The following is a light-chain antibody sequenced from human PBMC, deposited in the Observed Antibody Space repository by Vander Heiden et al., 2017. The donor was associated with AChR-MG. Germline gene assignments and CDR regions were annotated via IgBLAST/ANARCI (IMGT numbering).Light chain of an antibody. V-gene: IGKV1-33*01. J-gene: IGKJ1*01. CDR1: QDIPNS. Sequence: DLQMTQYPSSLPASVGARVTITRLASQDIPNSLHWYQQNSGKAPKRPHYGEPSLTTAVGSRFTVGGSGTHFNFTISGLRLEDNATSDCQWYQDVPPPLTFGRGTKVE. CDR2: GEP. CDR3: QWYQDVPPPLT.